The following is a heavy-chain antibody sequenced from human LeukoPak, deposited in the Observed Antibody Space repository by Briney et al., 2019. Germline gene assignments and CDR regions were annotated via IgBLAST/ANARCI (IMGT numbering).Heavy chain of an antibody. Sequence: PGGSLRLSRTASGFTFRNYAMTWVRQAPGKGLEFVSAISGSGGSTYYADSVKGRFTIARDNSNNTLYLQMNSLRAEDTAVYYCAKGQSAGTRVFRWFDPWGQGTLVTVSS. CDR2: ISGSGGST. D-gene: IGHD6-13*01. J-gene: IGHJ5*02. CDR3: AKGQSAGTRVFRWFDP. CDR1: GFTFRNYA. V-gene: IGHV3-23*01.